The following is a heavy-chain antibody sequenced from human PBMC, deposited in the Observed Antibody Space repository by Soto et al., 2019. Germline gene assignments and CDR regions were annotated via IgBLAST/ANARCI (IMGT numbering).Heavy chain of an antibody. V-gene: IGHV4-31*03. D-gene: IGHD4-17*01. CDR2: IYYSGST. CDR3: ARLDYVRDNIIDP. CDR1: GGSISSGGYY. J-gene: IGHJ5*02. Sequence: TSETLSLTCTVSGGSISSGGYYWSWIRQHPGKGLEWIGYIYYSGSTYYNPSLKSRVTISVDTSKNQFSLKLSSVTAADTAVYYCARLDYVRDNIIDPWGQGTLVTVSS.